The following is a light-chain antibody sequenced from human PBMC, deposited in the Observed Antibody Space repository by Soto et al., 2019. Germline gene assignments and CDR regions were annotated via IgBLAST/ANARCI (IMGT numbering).Light chain of an antibody. J-gene: IGKJ1*01. CDR3: QQYDHLPRT. V-gene: IGKV1-33*01. CDR2: DAS. CDR1: QEISNY. Sequence: DLQMTQSPSSLSAAVRDRVTITYQASQEISNYLTWYQQKQGKAPKLLIYDASNLERGVPSRFSGRGSGTDFTFTISSLQPEDFATYYCQQYDHLPRTFGRGAKVEIK.